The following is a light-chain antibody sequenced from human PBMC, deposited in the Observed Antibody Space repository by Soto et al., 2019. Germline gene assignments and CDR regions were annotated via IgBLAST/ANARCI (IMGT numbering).Light chain of an antibody. CDR1: SSDVGRYNY. V-gene: IGLV2-14*03. Sequence: QSVLTQPASVSGSPGQSITISCTGTSSDVGRYNYVSWYQQHPGKAPKLIIYVVDNRPSGVSNRFSGSKSGNTASLTISGLQAEDESDYYCASYAGSIHYVFGTGTEVTVL. CDR2: VVD. J-gene: IGLJ1*01. CDR3: ASYAGSIHYV.